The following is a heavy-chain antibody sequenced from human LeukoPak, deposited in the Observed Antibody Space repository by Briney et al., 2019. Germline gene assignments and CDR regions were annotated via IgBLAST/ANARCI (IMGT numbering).Heavy chain of an antibody. V-gene: IGHV5-51*01. CDR2: ISPGDSET. CDR3: ARRISGGYYYFDY. J-gene: IGHJ4*02. CDR1: GYSFSNYW. Sequence: GETLKISCKGSGYSFSNYWIAWVRQMPGKGLECMGIISPGDSETRYSPSFQGQVTISADKSISTAYLHWSSLKASDTAIYYCARRISGGYYYFDYWGQGTLVTVSS. D-gene: IGHD3-22*01.